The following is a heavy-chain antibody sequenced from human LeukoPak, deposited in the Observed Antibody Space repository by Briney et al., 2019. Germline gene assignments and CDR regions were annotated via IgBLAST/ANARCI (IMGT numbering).Heavy chain of an antibody. CDR1: GFTFSSYE. Sequence: GGSLRLSCAASGFTFSSYEMNWVRQAPGKGLEWVSYISSSGSTIYYADSVKGRFTISRDNAKNSLYLQMNSLRAEDTAVYYCARERRGAAAGFLYYYYMDVWGKGTTVTISS. CDR2: ISSSGSTI. CDR3: ARERRGAAAGFLYYYYMDV. J-gene: IGHJ6*03. V-gene: IGHV3-48*03. D-gene: IGHD6-13*01.